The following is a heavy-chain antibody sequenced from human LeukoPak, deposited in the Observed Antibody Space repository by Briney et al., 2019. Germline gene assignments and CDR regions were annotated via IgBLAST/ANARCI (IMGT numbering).Heavy chain of an antibody. D-gene: IGHD3-22*01. V-gene: IGHV4-34*01. Sequence: SETLSLTCAVYGGSFSGYYWSWIRQPPGKGLEWIGEINHSGSTNYNPSLKSRVTISVDTSKNQFSLKLSSVTAADTAVYYCARDRRYYDSSGNIRGXDYXGQGTXVTVSS. CDR3: ARDRRYYDSSGNIRGXDY. CDR2: INHSGST. J-gene: IGHJ4*02. CDR1: GGSFSGYY.